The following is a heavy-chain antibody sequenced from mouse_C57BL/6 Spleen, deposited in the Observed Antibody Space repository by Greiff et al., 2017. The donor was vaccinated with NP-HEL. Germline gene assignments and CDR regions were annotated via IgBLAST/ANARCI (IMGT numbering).Heavy chain of an antibody. Sequence: VQLVESGPGLVAPSQSLSITCTVSGFSLTSYAISWVRQPPGKGLEWLGVIWPGGGTTYNSALNSRLSISKDNSNSQVCLKMNSLQTDDTAGYYCAREDYDYDEGFAYWGQGTLVTVSA. J-gene: IGHJ3*01. CDR1: GFSLTSYA. V-gene: IGHV2-9-1*01. D-gene: IGHD2-4*01. CDR3: AREDYDYDEGFAY. CDR2: IWPGGGT.